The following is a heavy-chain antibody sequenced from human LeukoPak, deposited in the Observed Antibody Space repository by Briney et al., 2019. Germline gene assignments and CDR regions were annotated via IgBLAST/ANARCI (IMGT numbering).Heavy chain of an antibody. CDR1: GFTFSSYW. D-gene: IGHD3-16*01. CDR2: INHNGNVN. CDR3: ARGGGLDV. Sequence: PGGSLRLSCAASGFTFSSYWMNWARRAPGKGLEWVASINHNGNVNYYVDSVKGRFTISRDNAKNPLYLQMSNLRAEDTAVYFCARGGGLDVWGQGATVTVSS. V-gene: IGHV3-7*03. J-gene: IGHJ6*02.